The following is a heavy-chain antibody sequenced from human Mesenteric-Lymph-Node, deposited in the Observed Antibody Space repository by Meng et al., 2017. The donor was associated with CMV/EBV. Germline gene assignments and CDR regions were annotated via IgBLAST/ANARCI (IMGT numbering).Heavy chain of an antibody. CDR1: SSTSH. V-gene: IGHV4-39*01. Sequence: SSTSHWGWIRQPPGKGLEWIGSIYYTGSTYNNPSLKSRLTVSVDTSKNHFSMKLSSLTAADTAVYYCASRSTSGYCSGGSCYTFDSWGQGTLVTVSS. D-gene: IGHD2-15*01. CDR2: IYYTGST. J-gene: IGHJ4*02. CDR3: ASRSTSGYCSGGSCYTFDS.